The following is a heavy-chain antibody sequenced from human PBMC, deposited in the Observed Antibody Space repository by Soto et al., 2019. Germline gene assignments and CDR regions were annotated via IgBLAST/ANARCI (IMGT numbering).Heavy chain of an antibody. CDR3: ARAGVNYDYIWGSYLDNWFDA. CDR2: IYYSGST. J-gene: IGHJ5*02. Sequence: SETLSLTCTVSGGSISSYYWSWIRQPPGKGLEWIGYIYYSGSTNYNPSLKSRVTISVDTSKNQFSLKLSSVTAADTAVYYCARAGVNYDYIWGSYLDNWFDAWGQGTLVTVSS. V-gene: IGHV4-59*01. D-gene: IGHD3-16*02. CDR1: GGSISSYY.